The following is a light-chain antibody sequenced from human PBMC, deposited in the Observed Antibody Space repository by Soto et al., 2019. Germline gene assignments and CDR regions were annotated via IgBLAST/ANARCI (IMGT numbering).Light chain of an antibody. CDR2: RDT. CDR1: NIGRRN. J-gene: IGLJ2*01. Sequence: SYELTQPLSVSVALGQTATISCGGDNIGRRNVHWYMVKAGQAPVLVMYRDTRRPSGISERFSGSNSGNTATLIISRDQVADEAYYYCQVWDSTTVVFGGGTKVTVL. V-gene: IGLV3-9*01. CDR3: QVWDSTTVV.